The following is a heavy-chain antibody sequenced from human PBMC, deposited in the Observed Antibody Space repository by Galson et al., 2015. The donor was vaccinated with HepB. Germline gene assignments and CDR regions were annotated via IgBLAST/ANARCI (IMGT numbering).Heavy chain of an antibody. Sequence: SLRLSCAASGFTFRNYAMSWVRQAPGKGLEWVSVISGSADDTHYADSVKGRFTISRDNFKNTLYPQIGSLRADDTALYYCAMGRQLGGGYWGQGSLVIVSS. CDR1: GFTFRNYA. CDR2: ISGSADDT. V-gene: IGHV3-23*01. D-gene: IGHD1-1*01. CDR3: AMGRQLGGGY. J-gene: IGHJ4*02.